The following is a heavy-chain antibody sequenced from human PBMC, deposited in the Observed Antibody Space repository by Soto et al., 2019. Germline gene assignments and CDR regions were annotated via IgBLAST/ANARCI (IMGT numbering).Heavy chain of an antibody. V-gene: IGHV4-30-4*01. Sequence: QVQLQESGPGLVKPSQTLSLPGTVSVGSISSGDYYWSWIRQPPGKGLEWIGYIYYSGFTYYNPSLNSRLTMSVGTSKNQFSLKLSSVIAADTAVYYCARSDNYVPFDHWGQGTLVTVSS. CDR2: IYYSGFT. D-gene: IGHD4-4*01. CDR3: ARSDNYVPFDH. J-gene: IGHJ4*02. CDR1: VGSISSGDYY.